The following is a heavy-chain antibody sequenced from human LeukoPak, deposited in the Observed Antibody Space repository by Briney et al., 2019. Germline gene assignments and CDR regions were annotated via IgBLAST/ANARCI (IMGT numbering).Heavy chain of an antibody. V-gene: IGHV3-21*01. Sequence: GGSLRLSCTASGFTLISYSMNWVRQAPGRGLEWVSSISSSSSYIYYADSLKGRFTISRDNAKNSLYLQMNSLSAEDTAVYYCASNPVGGSSWYLIGGYFDYWGQGTLVSVSS. CDR1: GFTLISYS. D-gene: IGHD6-13*01. CDR2: ISSSSSYI. J-gene: IGHJ4*02. CDR3: ASNPVGGSSWYLIGGYFDY.